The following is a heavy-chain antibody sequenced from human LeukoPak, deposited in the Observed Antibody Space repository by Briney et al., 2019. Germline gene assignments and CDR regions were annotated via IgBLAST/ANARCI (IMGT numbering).Heavy chain of an antibody. CDR1: GYTLTELS. J-gene: IGHJ4*02. V-gene: IGHV1-24*01. D-gene: IGHD3-9*01. Sequence: ASVKVSCKVSGYTLTELSMHWVRQAPGEGLEWMGGFDPEDGETIYAQKFQGRVTMTEDTSTDTAYMELSSLRSEDTAVYYCATGVPSSRYYDILTGYSPLDYWGQGTLVTVSS. CDR2: FDPEDGET. CDR3: ATGVPSSRYYDILTGYSPLDY.